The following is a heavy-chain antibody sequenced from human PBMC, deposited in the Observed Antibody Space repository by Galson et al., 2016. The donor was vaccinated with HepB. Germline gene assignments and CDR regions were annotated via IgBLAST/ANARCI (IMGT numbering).Heavy chain of an antibody. J-gene: IGHJ4*02. D-gene: IGHD1-1*01. CDR2: INQDGTEK. CDR1: GLTFSNFW. V-gene: IGHV3-7*04. Sequence: SLRLSCAASGLTFSNFWMTWVRQAPGKGLEWVANINQDGTEKHYLDSVRGRFTISRDNAKSLLFLQMDSLRAEDTAVYFCARAYQYTLDYWGQGTLVTVSS. CDR3: ARAYQYTLDY.